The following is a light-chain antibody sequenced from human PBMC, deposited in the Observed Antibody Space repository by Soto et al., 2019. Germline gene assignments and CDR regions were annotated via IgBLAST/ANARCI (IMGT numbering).Light chain of an antibody. CDR1: QGISSY. CDR3: QQYYSYPYT. CDR2: AAS. Sequence: AIRMTQSPSSLSASTGDRVTITCRASQGISSYLAWYQQKPGKAPKLLIYAASTLKSGVPSRFSGSGSGTDFTLTISCLQSEDFATYYCQQYYSYPYTFCQGTKLEIK. J-gene: IGKJ2*01. V-gene: IGKV1-8*01.